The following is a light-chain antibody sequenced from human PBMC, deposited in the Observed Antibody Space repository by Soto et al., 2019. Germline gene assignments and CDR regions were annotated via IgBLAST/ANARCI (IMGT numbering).Light chain of an antibody. Sequence: QSVLTQPPSASGTPGQTVTISCSGSSSNIGPNAVNWYQQLPGTAPKLLLYNNNQRPSGVSDRFSGSKSGTSASLAISGLQSDDEADYPCAAWDDSLNGLVFGTGTKLTVL. CDR3: AAWDDSLNGLV. V-gene: IGLV1-44*01. J-gene: IGLJ1*01. CDR2: NNN. CDR1: SSNIGPNA.